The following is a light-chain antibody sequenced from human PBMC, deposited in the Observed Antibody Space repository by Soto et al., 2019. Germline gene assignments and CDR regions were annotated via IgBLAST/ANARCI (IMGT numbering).Light chain of an antibody. V-gene: IGKV1-5*01. CDR1: QSITTW. CDR2: HAS. CDR3: QHYYRYTVT. J-gene: IGKJ2*01. Sequence: DIQMTQSPSTLSASVGDRVTITCRASQSITTWLAWYQQKPGKAPNLLICHASSLENGVPSRFSGSGSETEFTLTISSLQPDDLVTYYCQHYYRYTVTFGQVTKLDIK.